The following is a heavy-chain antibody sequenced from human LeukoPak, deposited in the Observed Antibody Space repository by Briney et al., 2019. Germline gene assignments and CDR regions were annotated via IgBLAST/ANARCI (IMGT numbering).Heavy chain of an antibody. CDR1: GFTFSRYA. J-gene: IGHJ5*01. V-gene: IGHV3-30-3*01. D-gene: IGHD2-2*01. CDR3: ANTRGNTVPYNWFDS. Sequence: GGSLRLSCATSGFTFSRYAMHWVRQAPGKGLEWVALISYDANIGSNKYYADSVKGRFTISRDNSKNTLYLQMNSLRAEDTAVYYCANTRGNTVPYNWFDSWGQGTLVTVSS. CDR2: ISYDANIGSNK.